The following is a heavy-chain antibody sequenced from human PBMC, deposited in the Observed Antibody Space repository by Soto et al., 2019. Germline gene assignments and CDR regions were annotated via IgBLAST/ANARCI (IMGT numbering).Heavy chain of an antibody. D-gene: IGHD5-12*01. Sequence: QITVKESGLTLVKPTETLTLTCTFSGFSLSTNGMGVGWIRQPPGKALEWLALIYWDDDKRYSPSLRSRLTIIKDTSKNQVDLTMTNMDPVDTGTYYCPRLPRGVYDLDRLWEKFDYWGQGTLVTVSS. CDR2: IYWDDDK. J-gene: IGHJ4*02. CDR1: GFSLSTNGMG. V-gene: IGHV2-5*02. CDR3: PRLPRGVYDLDRLWEKFDY.